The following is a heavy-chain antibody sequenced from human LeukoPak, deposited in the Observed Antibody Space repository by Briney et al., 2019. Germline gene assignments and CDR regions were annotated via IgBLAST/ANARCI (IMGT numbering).Heavy chain of an antibody. V-gene: IGHV5-51*01. CDR2: IYSCDSDT. CDR3: ARPYYDFWSGYYSHYYFDS. J-gene: IGHJ4*02. Sequence: GESLKISCRGSGYSFTSYWIGWVRQMPGEGLEGLVIIYSCDSDTRYSPSFQGQVTISADKSISTSYLTLSSLKASDTAMYYCARPYYDFWSGYYSHYYFDSWGQGTLVTVSS. D-gene: IGHD3-3*01. CDR1: GYSFTSYW.